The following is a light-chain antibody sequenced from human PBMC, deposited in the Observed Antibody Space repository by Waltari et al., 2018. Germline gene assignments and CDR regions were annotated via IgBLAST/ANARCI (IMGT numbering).Light chain of an antibody. CDR1: QNIRDW. CDR3: QQYNGYFTWT. J-gene: IGKJ1*01. Sequence: DVQMTQSPSTLSASVGDRVTITCRASQNIRDWLAWYQQRPGKAPRVLIYGASTLQTGVPARFSGSGSGTEFTLTINSLQPDDFATYYCQQYNGYFTWTFGQGTKVEIK. CDR2: GAS. V-gene: IGKV1-5*01.